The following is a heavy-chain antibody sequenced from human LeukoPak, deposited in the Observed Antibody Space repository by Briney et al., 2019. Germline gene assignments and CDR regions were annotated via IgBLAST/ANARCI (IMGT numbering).Heavy chain of an antibody. D-gene: IGHD5-24*01. J-gene: IGHJ6*03. CDR3: ATEMAPAKSYYYYMDV. Sequence: GASVKVSCKASGYTFTSYGISWVRQAPGQGLEWMGWISAYNGNTNYAQKLQGRVTMTTDTSTSTAYMGLRSLRSDDTAVYYCATEMAPAKSYYYYMDVWGKGTTVTVSS. V-gene: IGHV1-18*01. CDR1: GYTFTSYG. CDR2: ISAYNGNT.